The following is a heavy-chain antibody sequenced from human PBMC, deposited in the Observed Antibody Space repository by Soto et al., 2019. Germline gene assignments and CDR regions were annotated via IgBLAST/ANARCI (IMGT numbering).Heavy chain of an antibody. CDR2: ISGSGGST. V-gene: IGHV3-23*01. CDR3: AKEARIYGSGSYRPRTRNYYYYYMDV. Sequence: GGSLRLSCAASGFTFSSYAMSWVRQAPGKGLEWVSAISGSGGSTYYADSVKGRFTISRDNSKNTLYLQMNSLGAEDTAVYYCAKEARIYGSGSYRPRTRNYYYYYMDVWGKGTTVTVSS. J-gene: IGHJ6*03. CDR1: GFTFSSYA. D-gene: IGHD3-10*01.